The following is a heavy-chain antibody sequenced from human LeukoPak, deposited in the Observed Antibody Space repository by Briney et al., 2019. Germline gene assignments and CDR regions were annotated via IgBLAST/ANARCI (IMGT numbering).Heavy chain of an antibody. Sequence: GLSLRLSCAVSRLSFNIITMMWVRQPPGRGRVWVSSISSSGNYREFTDSVKGRFTISRDNAEKTMYLQKNTLRDEDTAVYYCMGEYIRGMADYWGQGTVVTVSS. CDR2: ISSSGNYR. D-gene: IGHD6-13*01. V-gene: IGHV3-21*01. J-gene: IGHJ4*02. CDR3: MGEYIRGMADY. CDR1: RLSFNIIT.